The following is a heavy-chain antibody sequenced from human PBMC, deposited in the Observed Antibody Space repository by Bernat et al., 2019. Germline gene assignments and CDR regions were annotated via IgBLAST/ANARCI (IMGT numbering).Heavy chain of an antibody. CDR3: TRPTLIAVAAKAGYYFDY. D-gene: IGHD6-13*01. CDR1: GFTFSSYW. CDR2: IDNDGSST. J-gene: IGHJ4*02. Sequence: EVQLVESGGGLVQPGGSLRLSCAASGFTFSSYWMHWVRQAPGKGPVWVSRIDNDGSSTSYADSVKGRFTISRDNAKNTLYLQMNSLRDEDTAVYYCTRPTLIAVAAKAGYYFDYWGQGTLVTVSS. V-gene: IGHV3-74*01.